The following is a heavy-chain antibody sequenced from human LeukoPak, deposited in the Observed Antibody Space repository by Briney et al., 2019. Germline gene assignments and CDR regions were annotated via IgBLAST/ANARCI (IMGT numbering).Heavy chain of an antibody. CDR3: ARLYNWNDNY. Sequence: PSETLSLTCTVSGGSIKSSSYYWGWIRQPPGKGLEWIGSIYYSGSTYYNPSLKSRVTISVDTSKNQFSLKLSSVTAADTAVYYCARLYNWNDNYWGQGTLVTVSS. CDR1: GGSIKSSSYY. J-gene: IGHJ4*02. V-gene: IGHV4-39*01. CDR2: IYYSGST. D-gene: IGHD1-1*01.